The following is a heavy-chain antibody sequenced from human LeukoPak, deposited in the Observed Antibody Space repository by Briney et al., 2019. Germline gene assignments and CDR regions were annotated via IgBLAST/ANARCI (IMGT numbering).Heavy chain of an antibody. CDR1: GFTFDDYA. D-gene: IGHD6-19*01. Sequence: GGSLRLSCAASGFTFDDYAMHWVRQAPGKGLEWVSGISWNSGSIGYADSVKGRFTISRDNAKNSLYLQMNSLRAEDTALYYCAKGRYPGIAVAGTYYYGMDVWGQGTTVTVSS. V-gene: IGHV3-9*01. CDR2: ISWNSGSI. J-gene: IGHJ6*02. CDR3: AKGRYPGIAVAGTYYYGMDV.